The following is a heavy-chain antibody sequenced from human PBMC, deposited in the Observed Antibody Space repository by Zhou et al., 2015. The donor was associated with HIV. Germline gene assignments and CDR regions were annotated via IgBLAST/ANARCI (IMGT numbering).Heavy chain of an antibody. J-gene: IGHJ3*02. Sequence: QVQLVQSGAEVKKPGASVKVSCKASGYTFTSYGISWVRQAPGQGLEWMGWISAYNGNTNYAQKFQGRVTITADESTSTAYMELSSLRSEDTAVYYCARGGRDIVVVPAANVAAFDIWGQGTMVTVSS. CDR3: ARGGRDIVVVPAANVAAFDI. V-gene: IGHV1-18*01. CDR1: GYTFTSYG. D-gene: IGHD2-2*01. CDR2: ISAYNGNT.